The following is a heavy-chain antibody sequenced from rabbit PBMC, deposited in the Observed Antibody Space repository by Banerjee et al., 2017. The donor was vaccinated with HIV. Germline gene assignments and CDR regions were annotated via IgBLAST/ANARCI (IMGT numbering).Heavy chain of an antibody. J-gene: IGHJ4*01. D-gene: IGHD4-1*01. V-gene: IGHV1S45*01. CDR3: ARDLAGVIGLNFDL. CDR2: IYNGDGST. Sequence: QEQLEESGGDLVKPEGSLTLTCTASGIDFNNYYMCWVRQAPGKGLEWIACIYNGDGSTYYASWAKGRFTISKASSTTVTLQMTSLTVADTATYFCARDLAGVIGLNFDLWGQGTLFTVS. CDR1: GIDFNNYY.